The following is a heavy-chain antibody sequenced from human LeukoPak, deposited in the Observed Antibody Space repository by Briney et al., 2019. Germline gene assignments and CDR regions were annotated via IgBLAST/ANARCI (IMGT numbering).Heavy chain of an antibody. CDR3: ARVLRKGVSYFDY. CDR2: INHSGCT. CDR1: GGSFSGYY. V-gene: IGHV4-34*01. J-gene: IGHJ4*02. Sequence: SETLSLTCAVYGGSFSGYYWSWIRQPPGKGLEWIGEINHSGCTNYNPSLKSRVTISVDTSKNQFSLKLSSVTAADTAVYYCARVLRKGVSYFDYWGQGTLVTVSS. D-gene: IGHD3-10*01.